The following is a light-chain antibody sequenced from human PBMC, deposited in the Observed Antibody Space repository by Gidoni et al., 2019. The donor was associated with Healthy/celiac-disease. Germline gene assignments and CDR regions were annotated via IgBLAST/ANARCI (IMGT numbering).Light chain of an antibody. CDR2: DAS. J-gene: IGKJ1*01. V-gene: IGKV1-5*01. CDR1: QSISSW. Sequence: DIQMPQSPSTLSASVGDRVTITCRASQSISSWLDWYQQKPGKAPKLLIYDASSLESGVPSRFSGSGSGTEFTLTISSLQPDDFATYYCQQYNSYSQTFGQGTKVEIK. CDR3: QQYNSYSQT.